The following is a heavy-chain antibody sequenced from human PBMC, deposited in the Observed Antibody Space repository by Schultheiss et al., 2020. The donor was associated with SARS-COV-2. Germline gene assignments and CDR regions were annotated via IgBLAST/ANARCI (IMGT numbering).Heavy chain of an antibody. CDR2: MNPNSGNT. D-gene: IGHD3-3*01. V-gene: IGHV1-8*01. Sequence: ASVKVSCKASGYTFTSYDINWVRQATGQGLEWMGWMNPNSGNTGYAQKFQGRVTMTRNTSISTAYMELSSLRSEDTAVYYCARDRSPMEWSKYYYYYGMDVWGQGTTVTVSS. J-gene: IGHJ6*02. CDR1: GYTFTSYD. CDR3: ARDRSPMEWSKYYYYYGMDV.